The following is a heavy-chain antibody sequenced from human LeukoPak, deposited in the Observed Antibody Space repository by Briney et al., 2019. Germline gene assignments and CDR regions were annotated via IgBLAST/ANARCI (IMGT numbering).Heavy chain of an antibody. V-gene: IGHV3-23*01. D-gene: IGHD3-10*01. CDR3: AKENVRVLSPPHFDY. CDR2: ISGSGGST. CDR1: GFTFSSYA. Sequence: GGSLRLSCAASGFTFSSYAMSWIRQAPGKGLEWVSAISGSGGSTYYADSVKGRFTISRDNSKNTLYLQMNSLRAEDTAVYYCAKENVRVLSPPHFDYWGQGTLVTVFS. J-gene: IGHJ4*02.